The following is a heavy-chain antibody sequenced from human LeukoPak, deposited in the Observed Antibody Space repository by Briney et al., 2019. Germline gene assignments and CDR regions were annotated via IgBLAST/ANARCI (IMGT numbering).Heavy chain of an antibody. CDR2: IYTSGST. CDR3: ASSGYSPFDY. V-gene: IGHV4-61*02. Sequence: SETLSLTCTVSGGSISSGSYYWSWIRQPAGKGLEWIGRIYTSGSTNYNPSLKSRVTISVDTSKNQFSLRLSSVTAADTAVYYCASSGYSPFDYWGQGTLVTVSS. CDR1: GGSISSGSYY. D-gene: IGHD3-22*01. J-gene: IGHJ4*02.